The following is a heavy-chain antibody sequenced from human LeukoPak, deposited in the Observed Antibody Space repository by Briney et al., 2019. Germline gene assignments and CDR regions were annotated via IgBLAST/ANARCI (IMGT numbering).Heavy chain of an antibody. V-gene: IGHV3-7*01. D-gene: IGHD6-13*01. Sequence: GGSLRLSCAASGFTFSSYGMHWVRQAPGKGLEWVANINQDGSAKYYVDSVKGRFTISRDNARNSLYLQMNSLRAEDTAVYYCAKAFNSSWHNWGQGTLVTVSS. CDR3: AKAFNSSWHN. J-gene: IGHJ4*02. CDR1: GFTFSSYG. CDR2: INQDGSAK.